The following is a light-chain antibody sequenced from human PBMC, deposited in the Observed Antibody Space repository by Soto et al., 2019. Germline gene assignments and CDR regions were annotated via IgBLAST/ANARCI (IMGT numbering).Light chain of an antibody. CDR1: SSDIGSYNR. CDR2: EVN. CDR3: SLYTSISTYV. Sequence: QSVLTQPPSVSGSPGQSVTISCTGISSDIGSYNRVSWYQQPPGTAPKLMIYEVNNRHSGVNDRFSGSTSGNKDSLTISGLQAEDEADYYCSLYTSISTYVFGTGKKGSVL. J-gene: IGLJ1*01. V-gene: IGLV2-18*01.